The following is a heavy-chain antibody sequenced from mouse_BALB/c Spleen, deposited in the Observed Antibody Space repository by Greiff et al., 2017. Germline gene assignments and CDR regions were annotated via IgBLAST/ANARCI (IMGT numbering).Heavy chain of an antibody. Sequence: QVQLKESGPGLVAPSQSLSITCTVSGFSLTSYGVHWVRQPPGKGLEWLGVIWSGGSTDYNAAFISRLSISKDNSKSQVFFKMNSLQANDTAIYYCARGGLLVYYAMDYWGQGTSVTVSS. D-gene: IGHD2-3*01. CDR3: ARGGLLVYYAMDY. CDR1: GFSLTSYG. V-gene: IGHV2-2*02. J-gene: IGHJ4*01. CDR2: IWSGGST.